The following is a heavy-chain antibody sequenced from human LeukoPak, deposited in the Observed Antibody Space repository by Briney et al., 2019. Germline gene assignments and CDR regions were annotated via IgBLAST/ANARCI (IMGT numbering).Heavy chain of an antibody. CDR2: ITWNGGRT. CDR1: GFTFHGHG. J-gene: IGHJ3*02. CDR3: VKDGSYVAFDI. V-gene: IGHV3-20*04. D-gene: IGHD1-26*01. Sequence: RSGGSLRLSCVASGFTFHGHGMNWIRQAPGKGLEWVSGITWNGGRTGYADSVKGRFTISRDNTKNSLYLQMTSLKVEDTALYYCVKDGSYVAFDIRGLGTMVTVSS.